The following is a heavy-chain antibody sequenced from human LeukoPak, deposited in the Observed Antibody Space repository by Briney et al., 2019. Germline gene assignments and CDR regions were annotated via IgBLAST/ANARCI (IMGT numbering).Heavy chain of an antibody. J-gene: IGHJ4*02. CDR1: GGSFSGYY. CDR2: INHSGST. CDR3: ARSSY. V-gene: IGHV4-34*01. Sequence: PSETLSLTCAVYGGSFSGYYWNWIRQPPGKGLEWIGEINHSGSTNYNPSLKSRVTISVDTSKNQFSLKLSSVTAADTAVYYCARSSYWGQGTLVTVSS.